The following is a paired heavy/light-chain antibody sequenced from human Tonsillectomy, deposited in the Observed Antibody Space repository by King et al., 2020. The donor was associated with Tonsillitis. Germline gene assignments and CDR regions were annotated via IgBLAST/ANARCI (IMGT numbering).Heavy chain of an antibody. V-gene: IGHV3-30-3*01. CDR1: GFIFSSYV. D-gene: IGHD4-17*01. CDR3: ARDLQTTVTLFLDPFDI. CDR2: ISYDGSNK. Sequence: QVQLVESGGGVVQPGRSLRLSCAASGFIFSSYVMHWVRQAPGKGLEWVAVISYDGSNKYYADSVKGRFTISRDSSKNTLFLQMNSLRAEDTAVYYCARDLQTTVTLFLDPFDIWGQGTMVTVSS. J-gene: IGHJ3*02.
Light chain of an antibody. CDR3: QSYDSTLSGYV. CDR2: GNS. J-gene: IGLJ1*01. V-gene: IGLV1-40*01. Sequence: QSVLTQPPSVSGAPGQRVTISCTGSSSNIGAGYDVHWYQQLPGTAPKLLIYGNSNRPSGVPDRFSGSKSGTSASLAITGLQAEDEADYYCQSYDSTLSGYVFGTGTKVTVL. CDR1: SSNIGAGYD.